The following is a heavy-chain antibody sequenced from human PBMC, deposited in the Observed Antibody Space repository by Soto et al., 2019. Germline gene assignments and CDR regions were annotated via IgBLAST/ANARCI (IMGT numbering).Heavy chain of an antibody. D-gene: IGHD4-17*01. J-gene: IGHJ5*02. CDR2: ISSESGTI. CDR1: GFTFSDYS. CDR3: AREPSGGDDSGDPRES. V-gene: IGHV3-48*02. Sequence: EVQLVESGGGLVQPGGSLRLSCAASGFTFSDYSMNWVRQAPGKGLEWVSYISSESGTIYYADSVKGRFTISRDNAKNSLYLQMSSLRDEDTAVYYCAREPSGGDDSGDPRESWGQGTLVTVSS.